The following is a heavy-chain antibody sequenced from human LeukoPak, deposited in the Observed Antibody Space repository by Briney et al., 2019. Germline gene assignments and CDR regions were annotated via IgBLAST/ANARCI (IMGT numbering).Heavy chain of an antibody. Sequence: PSETLSLTCTVSGGSISSYYWSWIRQPPGKGLEWLGYIYHSGSTYYNPSLKSRVTISVDRSKNQFSLKLSSVTAADTAVYYCARASYDFWSGYPLFDYWGQGTLVTVSS. CDR1: GGSISSYY. J-gene: IGHJ4*02. D-gene: IGHD3-3*01. V-gene: IGHV4-59*12. CDR2: IYHSGST. CDR3: ARASYDFWSGYPLFDY.